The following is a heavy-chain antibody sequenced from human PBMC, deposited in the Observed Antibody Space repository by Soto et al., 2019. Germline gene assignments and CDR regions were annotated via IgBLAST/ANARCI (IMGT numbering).Heavy chain of an antibody. CDR3: ARVLIRQYYYFWSGYRFYYYYYGMDV. D-gene: IGHD3-3*01. CDR2: IIPIFGTA. CDR1: GGTFSSYA. J-gene: IGHJ6*02. V-gene: IGHV1-69*06. Sequence: QVQLVQSGAEVKKPGSSVKVSCKASGGTFSSYAISWVRQAPGQGLEWMGGIIPIFGTAHYAQKFQGRVSITADNSRRTAYMELRRLRSEATAVYYCARVLIRQYYYFWSGYRFYYYYYGMDVWGQGTTVTVSS.